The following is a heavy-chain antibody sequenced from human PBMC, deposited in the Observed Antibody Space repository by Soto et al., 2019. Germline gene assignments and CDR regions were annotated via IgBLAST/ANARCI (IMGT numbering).Heavy chain of an antibody. CDR3: ARDPPYYDILTGDY. Sequence: GGSLRLSCAASGFTFSSYSMNWVRQAPGKGLEWVSSISSSSSYVYYADSVKGRFTISRDNAKNSLYLQMNSLRAEDTAVYYCARDPPYYDILTGDYWGQGTLVTVSS. CDR2: ISSSSSYV. D-gene: IGHD3-9*01. CDR1: GFTFSSYS. J-gene: IGHJ4*02. V-gene: IGHV3-21*01.